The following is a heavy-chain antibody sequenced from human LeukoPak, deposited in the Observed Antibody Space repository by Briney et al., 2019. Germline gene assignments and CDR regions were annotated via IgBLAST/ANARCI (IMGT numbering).Heavy chain of an antibody. J-gene: IGHJ4*02. CDR2: IFGSGGSA. CDR3: AKTTTGYSSGRYPAWPIDY. V-gene: IGHV3-23*01. CDR1: GFTFGSYA. Sequence: GGSLRLSCAASGFTFGSYAMYWVRQAPGKGPEWVSGIFGSGGSAHYADSVKGRLTISRDNSKNTVYLQMDSLRAEDTATYYCAKTTTGYSSGRYPAWPIDYWGQGTLVTVSS. D-gene: IGHD2-15*01.